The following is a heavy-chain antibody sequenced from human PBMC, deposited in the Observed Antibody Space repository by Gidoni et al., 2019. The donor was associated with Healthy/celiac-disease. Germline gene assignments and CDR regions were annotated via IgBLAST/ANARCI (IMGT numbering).Heavy chain of an antibody. Sequence: QVQLQQWGAGLLKPSETLSLTCAVYGGSFSGYYWSWIRQPPGKGLEWIGEINHSGSTNYNPSLKSRVTISVDTSKNQFSLKLSSVTAADTAVYYGARWGQQRGLGSAGYWGQGTLVTVSS. CDR1: GGSFSGYY. D-gene: IGHD3-16*01. CDR3: ARWGQQRGLGSAGY. J-gene: IGHJ4*02. CDR2: INHSGST. V-gene: IGHV4-34*01.